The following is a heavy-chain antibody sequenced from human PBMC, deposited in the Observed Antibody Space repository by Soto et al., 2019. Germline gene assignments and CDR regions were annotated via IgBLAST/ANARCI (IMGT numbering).Heavy chain of an antibody. J-gene: IGHJ4*02. CDR2: IYYGGSS. Sequence: QLQLQESGPGLVKPSETLSLTCTVSGVSISSTSYYWGWFRQPPGKGLEWIGTIYYGGSSYSNPSLKSRVTISMDTSKNQFALTLTSVTAADTAVYYCARHVSYWGQGTLVTVSS. CDR1: GVSISSTSYY. V-gene: IGHV4-39*01. CDR3: ARHVSY.